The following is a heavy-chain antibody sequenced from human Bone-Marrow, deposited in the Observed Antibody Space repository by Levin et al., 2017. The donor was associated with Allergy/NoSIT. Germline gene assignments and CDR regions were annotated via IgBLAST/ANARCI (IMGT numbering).Heavy chain of an antibody. CDR3: AKGSMVRGVIPSPFDY. CDR1: GFTFTSYA. CDR2: ISGSGYST. V-gene: IGHV3-23*01. Sequence: GGSLRLSCAASGFTFTSYAMSWVRQAPGKGLEWVSAISGSGYSTYYADSVKGRFTTSRDNSKNTLYLQMNSLRAGETAVYYCAKGSMVRGVIPSPFDYWGQGTLVTVSS. J-gene: IGHJ4*02. D-gene: IGHD3-10*01.